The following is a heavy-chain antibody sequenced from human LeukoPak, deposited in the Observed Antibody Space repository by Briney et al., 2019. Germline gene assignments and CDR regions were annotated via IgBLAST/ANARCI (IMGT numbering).Heavy chain of an antibody. J-gene: IGHJ3*02. Sequence: PGGSLRLSCAASGFTFSSYSMNWVRQAPGKGLEWVSYISSSSSTIYYADSVKGRFTISRDNAKNSLYLQMNSLRAGDTAVYYCARGITMIVVANDAFDIWGQGTMVTVSS. CDR3: ARGITMIVVANDAFDI. V-gene: IGHV3-48*04. CDR1: GFTFSSYS. CDR2: ISSSSSTI. D-gene: IGHD3-22*01.